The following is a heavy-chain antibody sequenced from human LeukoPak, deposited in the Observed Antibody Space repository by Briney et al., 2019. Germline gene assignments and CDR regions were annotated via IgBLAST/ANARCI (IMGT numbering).Heavy chain of an antibody. CDR1: GGSFSGFY. V-gene: IGHV4-34*01. D-gene: IGHD5-12*01. CDR2: IFPGGRI. J-gene: IGHJ4*02. CDR3: ARGLGEGYPDH. Sequence: SETLSLTCAVHGGSFSGFYWTWVRQPPGKGPEWIGEIFPGGRINYNPSLQSRGTISGDTSKNQFSLKVSSVTAADTAVYYCARGLGEGYPDHWGQGTVVTVSP.